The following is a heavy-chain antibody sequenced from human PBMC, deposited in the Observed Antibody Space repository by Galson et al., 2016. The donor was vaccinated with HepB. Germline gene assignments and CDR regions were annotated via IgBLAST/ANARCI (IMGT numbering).Heavy chain of an antibody. V-gene: IGHV1-18*04. CDR3: ARARDNYGSGSDY. CDR2: ITTYRGDT. D-gene: IGHD3-10*01. CDR1: GYTFTGYY. Sequence: SVKVSCKASGYTFTGYYIHWIRQAPGQGLEWVGYITTYRGDTYYAPTLQDRVTMTTDTSTRTAYMELSSLRSDDTAVYYCARARDNYGSGSDYWGQGTLVTVSS. J-gene: IGHJ4*02.